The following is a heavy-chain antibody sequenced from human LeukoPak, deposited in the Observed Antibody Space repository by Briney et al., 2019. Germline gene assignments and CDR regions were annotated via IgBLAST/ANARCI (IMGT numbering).Heavy chain of an antibody. J-gene: IGHJ4*02. CDR3: ARAQNNTWFVWYFDS. CDR1: GGSISSGGYS. D-gene: IGHD3-10*01. CDR2: IYHSGST. V-gene: IGHV4-30-2*01. Sequence: SETLSLTCAVSGGSISSGGYSWSWIRQPPGKGLEWIGYIYHSGSTYYNPSLKSRVTISVDRSKNQFSLKLSSVTAADTAVYYCARAQNNTWFVWYFDSWGQGTLVTVSS.